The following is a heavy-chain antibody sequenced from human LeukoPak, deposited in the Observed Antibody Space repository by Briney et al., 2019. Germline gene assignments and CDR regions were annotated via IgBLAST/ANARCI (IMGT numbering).Heavy chain of an antibody. CDR1: GYTFTSYY. J-gene: IGHJ4*02. CDR3: ARDDAGYYGSGSYYIQY. Sequence: ASVKVSCKASGYTFTSYYMHWVRQAPGKGLEWMGIINPSGGSTSYAQKFQGRVTMTRDTSTSTVYMELSSLRSEDTAVYYCARDDAGYYGSGSYYIQYWGQGTLVTVSS. CDR2: INPSGGST. D-gene: IGHD3-10*01. V-gene: IGHV1-46*01.